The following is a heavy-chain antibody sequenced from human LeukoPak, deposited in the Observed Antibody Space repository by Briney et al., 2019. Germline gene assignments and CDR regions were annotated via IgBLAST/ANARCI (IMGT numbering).Heavy chain of an antibody. D-gene: IGHD3-3*02. CDR2: MKPRGTT. CDR1: GFSLSDAW. Sequence: GGSLRLSGAASGFSLSDAWMSWVRQAPGKGLECVGRMKPRGTTDDAEPMNARFIVSRDDSKDTLYLQMNSLKAEDTGLYYCTQISRGYRGQGTQVTVSS. J-gene: IGHJ4*02. CDR3: TQISRGY. V-gene: IGHV3-15*01.